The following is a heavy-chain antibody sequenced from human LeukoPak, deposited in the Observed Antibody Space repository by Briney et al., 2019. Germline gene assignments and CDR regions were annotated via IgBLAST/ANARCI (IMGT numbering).Heavy chain of an antibody. CDR1: GFTFDVYA. CDR2: ISWNSGSI. CDR3: VKGGKGFLEWAEQLFDY. Sequence: PGGSLRLSCAASGFTFDVYAMHWVRQAPGKGLEWVSGISWNSGSIGYADSVKGRFTISRDNAKNSLYLQMNSLRAEDTALYYCVKGGKGFLEWAEQLFDYWGQGTLVTVSS. J-gene: IGHJ4*02. V-gene: IGHV3-9*01. D-gene: IGHD3-3*01.